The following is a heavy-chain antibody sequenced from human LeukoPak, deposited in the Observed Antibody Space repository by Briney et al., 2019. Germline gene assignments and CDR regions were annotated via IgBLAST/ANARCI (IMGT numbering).Heavy chain of an antibody. CDR2: ISYDGSNK. CDR3: ARDPPYSSGWYSHYFDY. D-gene: IGHD6-19*01. Sequence: GGSLRLSCAASGFTFSSYAMHWVRQAPGKGLEWVAVISYDGSNKYYADSVKGRFTISRDNSKNTLYLQMNSLRAEDTAVYYCARDPPYSSGWYSHYFDYWGQGTLVTVSS. V-gene: IGHV3-30-3*01. J-gene: IGHJ4*02. CDR1: GFTFSSYA.